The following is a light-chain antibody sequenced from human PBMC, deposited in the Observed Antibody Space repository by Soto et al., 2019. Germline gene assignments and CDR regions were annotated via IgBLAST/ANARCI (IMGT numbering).Light chain of an antibody. CDR1: SSDVGGYNY. V-gene: IGLV2-14*01. Sequence: QSALTQPASVSGSPGQSITISCNGTSSDVGGYNYVSWYQQHPGKAPKLMIYDVSNRPSGVSNRFSGSKSGNTASLTISGLQAEDEADSYCSSYTSSSTLLYVFGTGTKVTVL. J-gene: IGLJ1*01. CDR3: SSYTSSSTLLYV. CDR2: DVS.